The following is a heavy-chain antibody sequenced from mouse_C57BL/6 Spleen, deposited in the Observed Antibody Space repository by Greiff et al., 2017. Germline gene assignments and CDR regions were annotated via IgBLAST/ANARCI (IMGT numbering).Heavy chain of an antibody. CDR2: ISAGGSYP. D-gene: IGHD2-12*01. CDR1: GFTFSSYA. J-gene: IGHJ4*01. V-gene: IGHV5-4*01. Sequence: EVQGVESGGGLVKPGGSLKLSCAASGFTFSSYAMSWVRQTPEKRLEWVATISAGGSYPYYPDNVTGRFTISRDKAKNNMYLQMSHLKSEDTAMYYCARDDDDYAMDYWGQGTSVTVSS. CDR3: ARDDDDYAMDY.